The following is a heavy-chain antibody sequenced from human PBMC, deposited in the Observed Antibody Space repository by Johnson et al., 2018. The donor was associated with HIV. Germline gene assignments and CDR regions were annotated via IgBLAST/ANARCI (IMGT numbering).Heavy chain of an antibody. D-gene: IGHD5-24*01. V-gene: IGHV3-48*01. J-gene: IGHJ3*02. CDR3: ARACRDGYTCDAFDT. CDR1: GFTFSSYG. Sequence: VQLVESGGGVVQPGRSLRLSCAASGFTFSSYGIHWVRQAPGKGLEWVSYISSSGSIIYYADSVNGRFTISRDNSKNTLFLQMNSLRADDTALYYCARACRDGYTCDAFDTWGQGTMVTVSS. CDR2: ISSSGSII.